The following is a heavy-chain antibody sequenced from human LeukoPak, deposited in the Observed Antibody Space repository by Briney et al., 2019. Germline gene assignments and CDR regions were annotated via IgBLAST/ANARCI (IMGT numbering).Heavy chain of an antibody. CDR3: ARESYGDYFDY. CDR1: GFTFSSYW. J-gene: IGHJ4*02. CDR2: IKQDGSEK. Sequence: GGSLRLSCAASGFTFSSYWMSWVRQAPGEGLEWVANIKQDGSEKYYVDSVKGRFTISRDNAKNSLYLQMNSLRAEDTAVYYCARESYGDYFDYWGQGTLVTVSS. V-gene: IGHV3-7*01. D-gene: IGHD4-17*01.